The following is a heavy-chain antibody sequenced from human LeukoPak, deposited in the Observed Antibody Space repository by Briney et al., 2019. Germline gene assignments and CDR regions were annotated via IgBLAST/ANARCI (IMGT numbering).Heavy chain of an antibody. CDR3: ASTDGYNNDYYYGMDV. D-gene: IGHD5-24*01. V-gene: IGHV1-69*15. CDR2: IIPIFGIA. J-gene: IGHJ6*02. Sequence: SVKVSCKASGGTFSSYAISWVRQAPGQGLEWMGRIIPIFGIANYAQKFQGRVTITADESTSTAYMELSSLRSEGTAVYYCASTDGYNNDYYYGMDVWGQGTTVTVSS. CDR1: GGTFSSYA.